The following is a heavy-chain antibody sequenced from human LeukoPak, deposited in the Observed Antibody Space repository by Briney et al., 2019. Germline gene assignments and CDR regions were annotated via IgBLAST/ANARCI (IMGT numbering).Heavy chain of an antibody. J-gene: IGHJ4*02. CDR1: GFTFSSYG. D-gene: IGHD1-14*01. CDR3: ARPDGRGTQGVLDY. Sequence: GGSLRLSCAASGFTFSSYGMHWVRQAPGKGLEWVAVIWYDGSNKYYADSVKGRFTISRDNSKNTLYLQMNSLRAEDTAVYYCARPDGRGTQGVLDYWGQGTLDTVSS. V-gene: IGHV3-33*01. CDR2: IWYDGSNK.